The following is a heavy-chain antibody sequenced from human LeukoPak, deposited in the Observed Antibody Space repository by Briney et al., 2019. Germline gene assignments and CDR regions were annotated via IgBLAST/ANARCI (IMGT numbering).Heavy chain of an antibody. V-gene: IGHV1-2*02. J-gene: IGHJ4*02. Sequence: ASVKVSCKASGYTFTGYYMHWVRQAPGQGLEWMGWINPNSGGTNYAQKFQGRVTMTRDTSISTAYMELSSLRSDDTAVYYCASMGEGSSWTFDYWGQGTLVTVSS. D-gene: IGHD6-13*01. CDR2: INPNSGGT. CDR1: GYTFTGYY. CDR3: ASMGEGSSWTFDY.